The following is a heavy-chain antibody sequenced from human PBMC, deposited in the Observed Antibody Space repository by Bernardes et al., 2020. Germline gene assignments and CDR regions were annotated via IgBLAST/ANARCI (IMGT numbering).Heavy chain of an antibody. Sequence: SETLSLTCTVSGGSISSSSYYWGWIRQPPGKGLEWIGSIYYSGSTYYNPSLKSRVTISVDTSKNQFSLKLSSVTAADTAVYYCASSTSEYYFDYWGQGTLVTVSS. V-gene: IGHV4-39*01. CDR1: GGSISSSSYY. CDR3: ASSTSEYYFDY. J-gene: IGHJ4*02. CDR2: IYYSGST.